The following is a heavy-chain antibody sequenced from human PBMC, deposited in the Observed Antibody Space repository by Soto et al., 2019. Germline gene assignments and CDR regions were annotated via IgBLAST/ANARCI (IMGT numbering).Heavy chain of an antibody. D-gene: IGHD2-2*01. Sequence: QVQLGQSGADVKMPGASVEVSCKASGYTFTAYYVHWVRQAPGQGLEWMGWVNPNTGGTKYAQKCQGRGTMTRDTSVNTAFMEVARLTSDDTAVYYCARARVPTISEDAFDIWGQGTLVTVSS. V-gene: IGHV1-2*02. CDR2: VNPNTGGT. CDR3: ARARVPTISEDAFDI. CDR1: GYTFTAYY. J-gene: IGHJ3*02.